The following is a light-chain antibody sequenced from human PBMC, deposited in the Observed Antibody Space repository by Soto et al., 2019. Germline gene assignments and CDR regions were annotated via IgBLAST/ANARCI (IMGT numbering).Light chain of an antibody. Sequence: EIVMTQSPATLSVSPGERATLSCRASQSVSSNLAWYQQKPGQAPRLLIYGASTRATGIPARFSGSGSGTECTLTISSLQSEDFAVYYCQQYNNWPPSRTFGQGTKVEIK. J-gene: IGKJ1*01. CDR3: QQYNNWPPSRT. CDR1: QSVSSN. V-gene: IGKV3-15*01. CDR2: GAS.